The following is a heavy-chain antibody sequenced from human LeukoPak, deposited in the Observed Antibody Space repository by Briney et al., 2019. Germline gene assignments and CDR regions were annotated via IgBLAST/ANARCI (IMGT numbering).Heavy chain of an antibody. V-gene: IGHV1-69*01. J-gene: IGHJ4*02. Sequence: GSSVKVSCKASGGTFSSCAISWVRQAPGQGLEWMGGIIPIFGTANYAQKFQGRVTITADESTSTAYMELSSLRSEDTAVYYCASQVVRDSGFDYWGQGTLVTVSS. CDR3: ASQVVRDSGFDY. CDR1: GGTFSSCA. D-gene: IGHD6-13*01. CDR2: IIPIFGTA.